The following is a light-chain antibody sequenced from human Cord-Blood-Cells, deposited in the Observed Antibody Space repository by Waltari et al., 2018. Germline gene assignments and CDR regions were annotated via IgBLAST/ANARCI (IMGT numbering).Light chain of an antibody. Sequence: EIVLTQSLATLSLSPGERATLSCRASQSVSSYLAWNQQKPGKAPRLLIYDASNRATGIPARFSGSGSGTDFTLTISSLEPEDFAVYYCQQRSNWPLTFGGGTKVEIK. CDR1: QSVSSY. CDR2: DAS. J-gene: IGKJ4*01. CDR3: QQRSNWPLT. V-gene: IGKV3-11*01.